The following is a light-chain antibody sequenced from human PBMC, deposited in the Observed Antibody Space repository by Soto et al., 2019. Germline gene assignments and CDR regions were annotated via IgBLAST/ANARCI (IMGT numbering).Light chain of an antibody. CDR1: QSVSSN. Sequence: EIVMTQSPATLSVSPGERATLSCRASQSVSSNLAWYQQKPGQAPRLLIYGASTRATGIPVRFSGSGSGTAFTLTISSLQSEDFVVYYCDQYRDWPPWTFRQATNLDIK. CDR2: GAS. V-gene: IGKV3-15*01. J-gene: IGKJ1*01. CDR3: DQYRDWPPWT.